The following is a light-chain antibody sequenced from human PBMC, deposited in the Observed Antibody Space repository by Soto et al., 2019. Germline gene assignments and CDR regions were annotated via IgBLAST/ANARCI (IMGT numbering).Light chain of an antibody. CDR3: HQYAASPLT. V-gene: IGKV3-20*01. CDR2: GAS. J-gene: IGKJ4*01. Sequence: EIVLTQSPGTLSLSPGESTTLSCRASQSVGRNFLAWYQQKPGRAPRLLIHGASYRATGVPDRFSGSGSETDFTLTISRLEPEHFAVYYCHQYAASPLTFGGGTKVEIK. CDR1: QSVGRNF.